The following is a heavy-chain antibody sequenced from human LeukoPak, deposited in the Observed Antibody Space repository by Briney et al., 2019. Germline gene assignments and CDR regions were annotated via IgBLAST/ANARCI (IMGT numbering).Heavy chain of an antibody. D-gene: IGHD1-26*01. Sequence: GGSLRLSCAASGFTFSTYAMGWVRQAPGKGLEWVATIKKDGSKIYYLDSVKGRFTISRDNAENSLYLQMNILRAEDTAVYYCVNLWEEGVWGLGTLVTVSS. J-gene: IGHJ4*02. CDR1: GFTFSTYA. CDR3: VNLWEEGV. CDR2: IKKDGSKI. V-gene: IGHV3-7*03.